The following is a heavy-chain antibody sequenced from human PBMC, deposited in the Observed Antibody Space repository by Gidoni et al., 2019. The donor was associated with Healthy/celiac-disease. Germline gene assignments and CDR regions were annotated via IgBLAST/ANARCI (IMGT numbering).Heavy chain of an antibody. V-gene: IGHV2-70*15. J-gene: IGHJ3*02. CDR2: IDWDDDK. Sequence: QVTLRESGPALVKPTQTLTLTCTFSGFSLSTSGMCVSWIRQPPGKALEWLARIDWDDDKYYSTSLKTRLTISKDTSKNQVVLTMTNMDPVDTATYYCARIRMGYSAAMVISHAFDIWGQGTMVTVSS. CDR3: ARIRMGYSAAMVISHAFDI. CDR1: GFSLSTSGMC. D-gene: IGHD5-18*01.